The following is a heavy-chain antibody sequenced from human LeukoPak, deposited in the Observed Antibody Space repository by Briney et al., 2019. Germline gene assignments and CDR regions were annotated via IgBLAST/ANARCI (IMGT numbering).Heavy chain of an antibody. J-gene: IGHJ4*02. D-gene: IGHD6-6*01. CDR1: GYSISSGYY. CDR3: ARHGAARPTFFDY. Sequence: SETLSLTCTVSGYSISSGYYWGWIRHPPGKGLEWIGSIYHSGSTSYNPSRKSRVTISVDTSKTQISLKLSSVTAADTAVYYCARHGAARPTFFDYWGQGTLVTVSS. CDR2: IYHSGST. V-gene: IGHV4-38-2*02.